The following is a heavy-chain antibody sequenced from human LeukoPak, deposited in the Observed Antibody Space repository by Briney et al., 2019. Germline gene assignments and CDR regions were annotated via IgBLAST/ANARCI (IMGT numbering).Heavy chain of an antibody. J-gene: IGHJ3*02. D-gene: IGHD4/OR15-4a*01. V-gene: IGHV4-59*01. CDR2: IYCSGST. Sequence: SETLSLTCTVSGGSISSYYWSWIRQPPGKGLEWIGYIYCSGSTNYNPSLKSRVTISVDTSKNQFSLKLSSVTAADTAVYYCARGGDYGPPPERDAFDIWGQGTMVTVSS. CDR3: ARGGDYGPPPERDAFDI. CDR1: GGSISSYY.